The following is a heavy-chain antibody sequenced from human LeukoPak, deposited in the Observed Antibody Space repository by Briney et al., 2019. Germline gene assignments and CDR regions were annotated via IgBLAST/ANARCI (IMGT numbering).Heavy chain of an antibody. V-gene: IGHV4-61*02. Sequence: PSETLSLTCTVSGGSISSGSYYWSWIRQPAGKGLEWIGRIYTSGSTNYNPSLKSRVTISVDTSKNQFSLKLSSVTAADTAVYYCARESALYCSGGSCYRVSFDYWGQGTLVPVSS. CDR1: GGSISSGSYY. CDR3: ARESALYCSGGSCYRVSFDY. J-gene: IGHJ4*02. D-gene: IGHD2-15*01. CDR2: IYTSGST.